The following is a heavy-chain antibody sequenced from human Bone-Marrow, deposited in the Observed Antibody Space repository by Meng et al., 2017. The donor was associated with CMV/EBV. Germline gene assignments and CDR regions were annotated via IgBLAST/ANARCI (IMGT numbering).Heavy chain of an antibody. J-gene: IGHJ5*02. Sequence: SGDTFTSYAMHWVRQAPGQRLEWMGWINAGNGNTKYSQKFQGRVTITRDTSASTAYMELSSLRSEDTAVYYCARGVPPVRLTGFDPWGQGTLVTVSS. V-gene: IGHV1-3*01. CDR2: INAGNGNT. CDR3: ARGVPPVRLTGFDP. CDR1: GDTFTSYA. D-gene: IGHD1-20*01.